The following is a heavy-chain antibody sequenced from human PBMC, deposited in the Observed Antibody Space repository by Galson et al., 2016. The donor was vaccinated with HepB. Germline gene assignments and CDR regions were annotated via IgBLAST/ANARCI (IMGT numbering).Heavy chain of an antibody. CDR3: ARDEDEIVVVPAPGGY. CDR2: ISAYDRNT. Sequence: SVKVSCKASGYIFTSYGISWVRQAPGQGLEWMGFISAYDRNTKYAQRFQGRVTMTTDTSTSTAYLELRSLRSDDTAVYYCARDEDEIVVVPAPGGYWGQGTLVTVSS. CDR1: GYIFTSYG. V-gene: IGHV1-18*01. J-gene: IGHJ4*02. D-gene: IGHD2-2*01.